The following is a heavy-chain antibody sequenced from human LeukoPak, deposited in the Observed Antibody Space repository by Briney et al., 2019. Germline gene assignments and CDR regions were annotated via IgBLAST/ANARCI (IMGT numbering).Heavy chain of an antibody. CDR3: AKDYTIVDTAY. Sequence: GGSLRLSCAASGFTFSSYSVNGVRQARGGGLEWFSSISSSRSYIVYTDSEKGLFTISRHNAKNSLYLQINSVRAEHTGVYYCAKDYTIVDTAYCGQGTLVTVSS. CDR2: ISSSRSYI. J-gene: IGHJ4*02. V-gene: IGHV3-21*01. CDR1: GFTFSSYS. D-gene: IGHD1-26*01.